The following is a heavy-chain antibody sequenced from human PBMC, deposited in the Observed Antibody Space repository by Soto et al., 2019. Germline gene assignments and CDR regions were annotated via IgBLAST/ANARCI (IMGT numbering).Heavy chain of an antibody. Sequence: PSETLSLTSNVSGGSIINYYWHWIRQPPWKGLEWIGIINHSENTYYNPSLKSRVTMSVDTSKNQFSLNLSSVTAADTAIYYCAGRYSTTHRSFDYWGQGALVTVSS. CDR2: INHSENT. CDR1: GGSIINYY. V-gene: IGHV4-59*04. J-gene: IGHJ4*02. CDR3: AGRYSTTHRSFDY. D-gene: IGHD5-12*01.